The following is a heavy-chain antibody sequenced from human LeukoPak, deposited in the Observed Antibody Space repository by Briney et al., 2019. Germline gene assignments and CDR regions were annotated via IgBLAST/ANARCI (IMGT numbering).Heavy chain of an antibody. J-gene: IGHJ4*02. D-gene: IGHD3/OR15-3a*01. Sequence: KPSETLSLTCTVSGGSITSSSYYWGWIRQPPGKGLEWIGPIYYSGSTYYNPSLKSRVAISIDTSKNQFSLRLSSVTAADTAVYYCGRQAVKIFGQQSAPLAHWGQGTLVTVSS. CDR1: GGSITSSSYY. V-gene: IGHV4-39*01. CDR2: IYYSGST. CDR3: GRQAVKIFGQQSAPLAH.